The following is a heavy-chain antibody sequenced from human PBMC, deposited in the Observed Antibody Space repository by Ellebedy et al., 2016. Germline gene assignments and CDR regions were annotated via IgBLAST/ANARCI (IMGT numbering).Heavy chain of an antibody. D-gene: IGHD6-13*01. CDR2: FDPEDGET. J-gene: IGHJ4*02. CDR1: GYTLTELS. CDR3: ATDSVAADQFDY. Sequence: ASVKVSCKVSGYTLTELSMHWVRQAPGKGLEWMGGFDPEDGETIYAQKFQGRVTMTEDTSTDTVYMELSSLRSEDTAVYYCATDSVAADQFDYWGQGTLVTVSS. V-gene: IGHV1-24*01.